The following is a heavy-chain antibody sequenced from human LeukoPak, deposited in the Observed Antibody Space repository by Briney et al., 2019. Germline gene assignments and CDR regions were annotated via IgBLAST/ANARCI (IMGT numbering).Heavy chain of an antibody. D-gene: IGHD1-26*01. CDR3: AKGPYGSPLPFEY. CDR2: IRYDGSNK. J-gene: IGHJ4*02. CDR1: GFTFSSYG. Sequence: PGGSLRLSCAASGFTFSSYGMHWVRQAPGKGLEWVAFIRYDGSNKYYADSVKGRFTISRDNSKNTLYVQMNSLRAEDTAVYYCAKGPYGSPLPFEYWGQGTLVTVSS. V-gene: IGHV3-30*02.